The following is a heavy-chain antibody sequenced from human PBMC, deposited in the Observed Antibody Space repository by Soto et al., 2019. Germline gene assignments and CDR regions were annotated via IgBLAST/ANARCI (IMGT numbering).Heavy chain of an antibody. CDR2: ISSDVSDT. J-gene: IGHJ6*02. CDR3: VRDLKIGGGYFYYGMDV. CDR1: GFIFRSYC. V-gene: IGHV3-74*01. Sequence: PXGSLRLSFEASGFIFRSYCMHWVRQAPGKGPVWVSRISSDVSDTNHADFVKGRFTTSRDNAKNTLYLQMDSLRVDDTAVYYCVRDLKIGGGYFYYGMDVWGQRTTVTVSS. D-gene: IGHD3-16*01.